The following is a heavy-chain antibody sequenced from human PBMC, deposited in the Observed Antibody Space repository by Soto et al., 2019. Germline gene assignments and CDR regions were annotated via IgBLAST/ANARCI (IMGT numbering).Heavy chain of an antibody. CDR3: ARQVDTAMVTDVRYFDY. V-gene: IGHV4-39*01. CDR1: GGSISSSSYY. CDR2: IYYSGST. Sequence: SETLSLTWTVSGGSISSSSYYWGWIRQPPGKGLEWIGSIYYSGSTYYNPSLKSRVTISVDTSKNQFSLKLSSVTAADTAVYYCARQVDTAMVTDVRYFDYWGQGTLVTVSS. D-gene: IGHD5-18*01. J-gene: IGHJ4*02.